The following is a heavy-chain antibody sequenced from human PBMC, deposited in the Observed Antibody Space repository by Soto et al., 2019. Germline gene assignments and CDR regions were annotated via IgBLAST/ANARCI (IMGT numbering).Heavy chain of an antibody. CDR2: IIPILDLT. CDR3: ARIGYCTSTSCHPAETFDY. J-gene: IGHJ4*02. V-gene: IGHV1-69*02. D-gene: IGHD2-2*01. CDR1: GGTFSSYT. Sequence: QVHLVQSGAEVKKPGSSVKVSCKTSGGTFSSYTISWVRQAPGQGLEWMGRIIPILDLTNYAQKFQGRVTITADKCGSTAYMELYSLRTEDTAMYYCARIGYCTSTSCHPAETFDYWGQGTLVTVSS.